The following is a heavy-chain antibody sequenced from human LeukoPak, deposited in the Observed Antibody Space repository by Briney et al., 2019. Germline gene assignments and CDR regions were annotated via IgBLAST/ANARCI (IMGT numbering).Heavy chain of an antibody. J-gene: IGHJ5*02. CDR2: IYTSGST. Sequence: PSQTLSLTCTVSGGSISSGSYYWSWIRQPAGKGLEWIGRIYTSGSTNYNPSLKSRVTISVDTSKNQFSLKLSSVTAADTAVYYCARLPLYSSSANYNWFDPWGQGTLVTVSS. CDR1: GGSISSGSYY. D-gene: IGHD6-13*01. CDR3: ARLPLYSSSANYNWFDP. V-gene: IGHV4-61*02.